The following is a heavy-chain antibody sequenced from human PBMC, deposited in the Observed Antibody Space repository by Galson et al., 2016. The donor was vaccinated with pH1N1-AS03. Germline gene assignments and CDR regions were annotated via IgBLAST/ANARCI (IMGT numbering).Heavy chain of an antibody. V-gene: IGHV3-53*01. CDR3: ARARLLPDTLDV. D-gene: IGHD3-10*01. CDR1: GFSVGDNY. Sequence: SLRLSCAVSGFSVGDNYITWVRQAPGKGLEWVAVMYSGGSTYYADSVRGRFTISRDTSRDTVFLQMNSLRGDDSALYFCARARLLPDTLDVWGQGTMVTVSS. J-gene: IGHJ3*01. CDR2: MYSGGST.